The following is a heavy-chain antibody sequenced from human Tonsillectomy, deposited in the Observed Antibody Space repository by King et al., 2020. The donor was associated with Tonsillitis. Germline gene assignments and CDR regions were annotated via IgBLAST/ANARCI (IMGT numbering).Heavy chain of an antibody. CDR2: IKADGNER. D-gene: IGHD2/OR15-2a*01. CDR1: GFIFGNSW. CDR3: ASDFSWRQFDY. Sequence: VQLVESGGGLVQPGGSLRLSCVTSGFIFGNSWMSWVRQVPGKGLEWVAHIKADGNERYYVDSVKGRFTISRDNAKNSLFLQMSGLRAEDTAVNYCASDFSWRQFDYWGQGTLVTVSP. V-gene: IGHV3-7*01. J-gene: IGHJ4*02.